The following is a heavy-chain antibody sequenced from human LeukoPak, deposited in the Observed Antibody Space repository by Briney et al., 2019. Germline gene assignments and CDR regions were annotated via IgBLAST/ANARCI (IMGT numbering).Heavy chain of an antibody. CDR1: GYIFTSYW. Sequence: GESLKISCKGSGYIFTSYWIGWVRQMPGKGLEWMGIIYPGDSDTRYSPSFQGQVTISADKSISTAYLQWSSLKASDTAMYYFARIRGYYGDYRGWFDPWGQGTLVTVSS. D-gene: IGHD4-17*01. J-gene: IGHJ5*02. CDR3: ARIRGYYGDYRGWFDP. CDR2: IYPGDSDT. V-gene: IGHV5-51*01.